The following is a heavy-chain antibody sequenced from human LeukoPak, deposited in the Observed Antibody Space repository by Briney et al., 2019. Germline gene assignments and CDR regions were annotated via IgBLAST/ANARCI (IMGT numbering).Heavy chain of an antibody. CDR3: ARGAYDYIEIAYFDY. CDR2: IIGSSGST. V-gene: IGHV3-23*01. J-gene: IGHJ4*02. Sequence: GGSLRLSCVASGFGFNNYAMNWVRQAPGKGLEWVSLIIGSSGSTFYADSVKGRFTISRDKSKNTLYLQMNSLRAEDTAVYYCARGAYDYIEIAYFDYWGQGSLVTVSS. D-gene: IGHD5-12*01. CDR1: GFGFNNYA.